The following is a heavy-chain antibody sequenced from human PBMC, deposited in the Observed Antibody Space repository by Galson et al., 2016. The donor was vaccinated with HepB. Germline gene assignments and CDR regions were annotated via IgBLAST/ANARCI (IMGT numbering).Heavy chain of an antibody. CDR1: RFTFSSYG. CDR3: ARDQRWLQFGKDAFSL. J-gene: IGHJ3*01. D-gene: IGHD5-24*01. Sequence: SLRLSCAASRFTFSSYGMSWVRQAPGKGLEWVSGLSPSGTSTHYADSVKGRFSISRDNSKTTLYLQMNSLRVEDTALYYCARDQRWLQFGKDAFSLWGQGTFVIVSS. V-gene: IGHV3-23*01. CDR2: LSPSGTST.